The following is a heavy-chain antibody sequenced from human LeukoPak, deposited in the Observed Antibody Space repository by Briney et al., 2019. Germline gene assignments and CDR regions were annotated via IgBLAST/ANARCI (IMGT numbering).Heavy chain of an antibody. D-gene: IGHD2-15*01. CDR3: VKDDGRVKGHIDY. Sequence: GGSLRLSCAASGFTFSSYWMHWVRQAPGKGLVWVSRINSDGSSTIYADSVKGRLTISRDNAKNTVYMQMNSMRVEDTAVYYCVKDDGRVKGHIDYWGQGTPVTVS. CDR2: INSDGSST. J-gene: IGHJ4*02. CDR1: GFTFSSYW. V-gene: IGHV3-74*01.